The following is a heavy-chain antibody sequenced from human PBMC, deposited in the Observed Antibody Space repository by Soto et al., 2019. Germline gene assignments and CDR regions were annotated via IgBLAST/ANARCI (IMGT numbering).Heavy chain of an antibody. D-gene: IGHD3-3*01. J-gene: IGHJ4*02. Sequence: EVQLVESGGGLVQPGGSLRVSCGASGFNFDDYVMHWVRQVPGKGLGWVAGISRNGDMIGYADSVKGRFTISRDNAKNTLYLQMNSLRAEDTAVYFCAKKVTIYAVDPADYWGQGTQVAVSS. CDR1: GFNFDDYV. V-gene: IGHV3-9*01. CDR3: AKKVTIYAVDPADY. CDR2: ISRNGDMI.